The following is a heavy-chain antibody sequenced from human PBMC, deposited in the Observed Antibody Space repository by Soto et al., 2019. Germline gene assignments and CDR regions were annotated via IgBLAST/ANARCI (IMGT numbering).Heavy chain of an antibody. V-gene: IGHV2-5*01. J-gene: IGHJ4*02. CDR3: AHSLNGYYPNYFDY. D-gene: IGHD3-9*01. CDR2: IYWNDDK. Sequence: QITLKESGPTLVKPTQTLTLTCTFSGFSLSTSGVGVGWIRQPPGKALEWLALIYWNDDKRYSPSLKSRLTITKDTSKNQVVLTMTNMDPVDTATYYCAHSLNGYYPNYFDYWGQGTLVTVSS. CDR1: GFSLSTSGVG.